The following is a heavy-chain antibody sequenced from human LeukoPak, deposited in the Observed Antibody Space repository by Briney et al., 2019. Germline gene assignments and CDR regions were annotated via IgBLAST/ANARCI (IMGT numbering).Heavy chain of an antibody. CDR1: GFTFSSYG. D-gene: IGHD6-13*01. V-gene: IGHV3-33*01. CDR2: IWYDGSNK. J-gene: IGHJ4*02. Sequence: GRSLRLSCAASGFTFSSYGMHWVRQAPGKGLEWVAVIWYDGSNKYYADSVKGRFTISRDNSKNTLFLQMNSLRAEDTAVYYCARRVAAGALGNFDYWGQGTLVTVSS. CDR3: ARRVAAGALGNFDY.